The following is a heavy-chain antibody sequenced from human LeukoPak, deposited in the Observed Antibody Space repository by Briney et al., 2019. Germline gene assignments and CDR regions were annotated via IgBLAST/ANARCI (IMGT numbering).Heavy chain of an antibody. Sequence: PGGSLRLSCAASGFTFSSYGMHWVRQAPGKGLEWVAVISYDGSNKYYADSVKGRFTISRDNSKNTLYLQMNSLRAEDTAVYYCAGDPLGDYDFWSGYFKPYYFDYWGQGTLVTVSS. CDR3: AGDPLGDYDFWSGYFKPYYFDY. D-gene: IGHD3-3*01. V-gene: IGHV3-30*03. J-gene: IGHJ4*02. CDR2: ISYDGSNK. CDR1: GFTFSSYG.